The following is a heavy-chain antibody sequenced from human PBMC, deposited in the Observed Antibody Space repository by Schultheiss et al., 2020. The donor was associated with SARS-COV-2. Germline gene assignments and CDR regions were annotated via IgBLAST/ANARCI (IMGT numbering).Heavy chain of an antibody. J-gene: IGHJ4*02. CDR3: ARDRFHFDSSGLPAY. Sequence: GGSLRLSCAASGFTFSSYAMHWVRQAPGKGLEWVAVISYDGSNKHYADSVKGRFTISRDNSKKTLYLQMNSLRAEDTAVYYCARDRFHFDSSGLPAYWGQGTLVTVSS. D-gene: IGHD3-22*01. CDR2: ISYDGSNK. CDR1: GFTFSSYA. V-gene: IGHV3-30*01.